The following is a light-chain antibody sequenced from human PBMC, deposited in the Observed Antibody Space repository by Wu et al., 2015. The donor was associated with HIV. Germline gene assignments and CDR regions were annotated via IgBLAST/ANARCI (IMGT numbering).Light chain of an antibody. CDR2: SAS. Sequence: AVRMTQSPSSLSASTGDRVTITCRASQDISDSLAWYQQQPGKAPKLLISSASTLQSGVPSRFSGSGSGTQFTLTINCLQSEDFVSYYCQQYYNYPRSFGQGTKLEIK. V-gene: IGKV1-8*01. CDR3: QQYYNYPRS. CDR1: QDISDS. J-gene: IGKJ2*01.